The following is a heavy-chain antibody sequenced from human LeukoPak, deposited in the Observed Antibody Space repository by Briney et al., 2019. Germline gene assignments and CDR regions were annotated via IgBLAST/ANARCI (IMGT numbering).Heavy chain of an antibody. D-gene: IGHD6-19*01. CDR3: ARGGTTVAGTFWFDP. J-gene: IGHJ5*02. CDR1: GGSIGSGNW. V-gene: IGHV4-4*02. CDR2: IYHSGST. Sequence: PSETLSLTCAVSGGSIGSGNWWSWVRQPPRKGLEWIGEIYHSGSTNYNSSLKSRVTISIDKSKNQFSLKLSSVTAADTAMYYCARGGTTVAGTFWFDPWARVPWSPSPQ.